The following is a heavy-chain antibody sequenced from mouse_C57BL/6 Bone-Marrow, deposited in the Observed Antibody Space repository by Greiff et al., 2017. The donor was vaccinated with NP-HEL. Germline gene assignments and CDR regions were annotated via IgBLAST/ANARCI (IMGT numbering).Heavy chain of an antibody. CDR3: ARTYDYPYYYAMDY. D-gene: IGHD2-4*01. Sequence: QVQLQQSGPGLVAPSQSLSITCTVSGFSLTSYAISWVRQPPGKGLEWLGVIWTGGGTNYNSAIKSRLSISKDNSKRQVFLKMNSLQTDDTARYYCARTYDYPYYYAMDYWGQGTSVTVSS. V-gene: IGHV2-9-1*01. CDR1: GFSLTSYA. J-gene: IGHJ4*01. CDR2: IWTGGGT.